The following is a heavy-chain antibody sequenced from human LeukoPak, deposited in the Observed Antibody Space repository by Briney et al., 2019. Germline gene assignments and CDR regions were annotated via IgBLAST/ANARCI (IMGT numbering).Heavy chain of an antibody. V-gene: IGHV1-2*04. Sequence: ASVKVSCKASGYTFTGYYMHWVRQAPGQGLEWMGWINPNSGGTNYAQKFQGWVTMTRDTSISTAYMELSRLRSHDTAVYYCARGRPVGSGSYYKYWGQGTLVTVSS. CDR1: GYTFTGYY. J-gene: IGHJ4*02. D-gene: IGHD3-10*01. CDR3: ARGRPVGSGSYYKY. CDR2: INPNSGGT.